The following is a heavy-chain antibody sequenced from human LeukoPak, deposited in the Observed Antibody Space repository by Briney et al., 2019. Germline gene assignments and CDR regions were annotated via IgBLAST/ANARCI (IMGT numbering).Heavy chain of an antibody. CDR1: GFTLSDYW. CDR3: AREVGSGWNYFDL. Sequence: PAGGSVRLSCAASGFTLSDYWMNWVRQVPGKGPVWVSHISPDGRNIAYADSVKGRFTISRDSAKNSLYLQMNSLRAEDTAVYFCAREVGSGWNYFDLWGQGTLVTVSS. D-gene: IGHD6-25*01. CDR2: ISPDGRNI. J-gene: IGHJ4*02. V-gene: IGHV3-74*01.